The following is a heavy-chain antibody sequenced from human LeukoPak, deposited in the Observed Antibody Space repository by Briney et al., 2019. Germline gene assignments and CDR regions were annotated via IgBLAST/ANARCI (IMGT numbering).Heavy chain of an antibody. J-gene: IGHJ4*02. D-gene: IGHD3-22*01. CDR1: GFTFTSYA. CDR3: AKSLDYDGGVLWALPQY. CDR2: IRGGGTVT. Sequence: PGGSLRLSCAASGFTFTSYAMSWVRQPPGKGLEWVSVIRGGGTVTYFADSVKGRFTVSRDNSKNTLYLQMSSQRAEDTAIYYCAKSLDYDGGVLWALPQYWGQGTLVTVSS. V-gene: IGHV3-23*01.